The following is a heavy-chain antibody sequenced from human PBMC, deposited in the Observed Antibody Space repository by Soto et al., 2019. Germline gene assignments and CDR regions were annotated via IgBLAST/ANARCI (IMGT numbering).Heavy chain of an antibody. V-gene: IGHV4-30-2*01. D-gene: IGHD5-12*01. J-gene: IGHJ4*02. Sequence: QLQLQESGSGLVKPSQTLSLTCAVSGGSISSGGYSWSWIRQPPGKGLEWIGYIYHSGSTYYNPSPRSRVTISVDWSKNQFSLKLSSVPAADTAVYYCAAGGGLPRYYWGQGTLVTVSS. CDR1: GGSISSGGYS. CDR2: IYHSGST. CDR3: AAGGGLPRYY.